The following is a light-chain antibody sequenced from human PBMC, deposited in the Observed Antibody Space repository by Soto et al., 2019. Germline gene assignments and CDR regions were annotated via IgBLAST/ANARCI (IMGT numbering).Light chain of an antibody. CDR2: DVY. V-gene: IGLV2-14*03. CDR1: RTDVDGYDY. J-gene: IGLJ1*01. Sequence: QYVLTQPASVSGSPGQSIAISCTGVRTDVDGYDYVSWYQQHPGQAPQLIIYDVYNRPSGVSHRFSGSKSGDTASLTISVLQAEDEADYYCDPRERRSPPSRFGSDTKVTVL. CDR3: DPRERRSPPSR.